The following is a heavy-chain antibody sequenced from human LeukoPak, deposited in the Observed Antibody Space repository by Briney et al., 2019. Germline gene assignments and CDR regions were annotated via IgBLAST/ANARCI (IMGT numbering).Heavy chain of an antibody. J-gene: IGHJ4*02. CDR2: SYPGDSDN. D-gene: IGHD2-2*01. CDR1: GYNLPNYW. CDR3: ARFVGPAAAFDY. V-gene: IGHV5-51*01. Sequence: GEPLKISRKGSGYNLPNYWIERVRQIPWKGLELMGISYPGDSDNRYSPSFQGQVTISADKSISTAYLQWSSLKASDTSMYYCARFVGPAAAFDYWGQGTMVTVSS.